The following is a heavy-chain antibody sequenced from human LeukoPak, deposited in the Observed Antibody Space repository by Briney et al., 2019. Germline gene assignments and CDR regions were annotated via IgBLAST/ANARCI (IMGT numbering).Heavy chain of an antibody. D-gene: IGHD5-12*01. CDR2: IYTSGST. CDR3: ARGRYSGYDYGY. J-gene: IGHJ4*02. CDR1: GFTFSNAW. V-gene: IGHV4-4*07. Sequence: GSLRLSCAASGFTFSNAWMSWVRQAPGKGLEWIGRIYTSGSTNYNPSLKSRVTMSVDTSKNQFSLKLSSVTAADTAVYYCARGRYSGYDYGYWGQGTLVTVSS.